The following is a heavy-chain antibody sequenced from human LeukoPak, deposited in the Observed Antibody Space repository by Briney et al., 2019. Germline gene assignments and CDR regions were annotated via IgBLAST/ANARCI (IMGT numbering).Heavy chain of an antibody. V-gene: IGHV1-69*06. J-gene: IGHJ5*02. D-gene: IGHD2-2*01. Sequence: ASVKVSCKASGGTFSSYAISWVRQAPGQGLEWMGGIIPIFGTANYAQKFQGRVTITADKSTSTAYMELSSLRSEDTAVYYCARDSGYEATPFDPWGQGTLVTVSS. CDR3: ARDSGYEATPFDP. CDR2: IIPIFGTA. CDR1: GGTFSSYA.